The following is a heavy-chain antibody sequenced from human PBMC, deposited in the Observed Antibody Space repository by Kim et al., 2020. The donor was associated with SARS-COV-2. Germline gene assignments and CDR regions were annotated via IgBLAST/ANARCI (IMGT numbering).Heavy chain of an antibody. Sequence: SLKSRFTISVDTSKNQFSLKLSSVTAADTAVYYCARQSSYYYDSSGYYDDWGQGTLVTVSS. D-gene: IGHD3-22*01. J-gene: IGHJ4*02. V-gene: IGHV4-39*01. CDR3: ARQSSYYYDSSGYYDD.